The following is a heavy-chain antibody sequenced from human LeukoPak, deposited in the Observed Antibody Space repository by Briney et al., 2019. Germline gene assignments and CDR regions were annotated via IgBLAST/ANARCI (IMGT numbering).Heavy chain of an antibody. Sequence: SETLSLTCTVSGYSISNGYYWGWIRQPPGKGLEWIGSIYHSGTTYYNPSLKSRVTISVDTSKNQFSLKLSSVTAADTAVYYCASVPPGNYGSGSYPADYWGQGTLVTVSS. J-gene: IGHJ4*02. V-gene: IGHV4-38-2*02. D-gene: IGHD3-10*01. CDR1: GYSISNGYY. CDR3: ASVPPGNYGSGSYPADY. CDR2: IYHSGTT.